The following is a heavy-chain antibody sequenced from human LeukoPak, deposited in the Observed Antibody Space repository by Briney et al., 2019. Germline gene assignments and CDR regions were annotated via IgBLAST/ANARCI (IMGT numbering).Heavy chain of an antibody. Sequence: GASVKVSCKASGGTFSSYATSWVRQAPGQGLEWMGGIIPIFGTANYAQKFQGRVTMTTDTSTSTAYMELRSLRSDDTAVYYCARETKYYDILTGSAGYYMDVWGKGTTVTISS. V-gene: IGHV1-69*05. CDR1: GGTFSSYA. CDR2: IIPIFGTA. D-gene: IGHD3-9*01. CDR3: ARETKYYDILTGSAGYYMDV. J-gene: IGHJ6*03.